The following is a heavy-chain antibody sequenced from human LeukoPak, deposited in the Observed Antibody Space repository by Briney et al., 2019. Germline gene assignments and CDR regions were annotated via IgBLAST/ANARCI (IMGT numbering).Heavy chain of an antibody. J-gene: IGHJ3*02. CDR2: ISSSGSTI. V-gene: IGHV3-48*03. CDR1: GFTFSSYE. CDR3: ARDHYYDSKAAFDI. D-gene: IGHD3-22*01. Sequence: GGSLRLSCAASGFTFSSYEMNWVRQAPGKGLECVSYISSSGSTIYYADSVKGRFTISRDNAKNSLYLQMNSLRAEDTAVYYCARDHYYDSKAAFDIWGQGTMVTVSS.